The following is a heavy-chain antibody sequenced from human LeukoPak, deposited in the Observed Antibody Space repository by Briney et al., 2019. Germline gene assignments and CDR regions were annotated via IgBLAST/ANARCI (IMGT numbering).Heavy chain of an antibody. J-gene: IGHJ5*02. CDR3: ARGGLVSSFDP. D-gene: IGHD3-16*01. V-gene: IGHV4-59*01. CDR1: GGSMNNLY. Sequence: PETLSLTCTVSGGSMNNLYWSWIRQPPGKGLEWIGYIYYSGSTDYNPSLKSRVTISIDTSKNQFSLKLSSVTAADTAVYYCARGGLVSSFDPWGQGTLVTVSP. CDR2: IYYSGST.